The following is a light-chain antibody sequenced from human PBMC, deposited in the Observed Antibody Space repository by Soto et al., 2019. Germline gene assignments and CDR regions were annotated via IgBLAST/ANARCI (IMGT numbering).Light chain of an antibody. CDR2: AAS. V-gene: IGKV1-39*01. CDR1: QSIYIY. J-gene: IGKJ5*01. Sequence: DIQRTQSTSSLSASIGDRVTIAWRASQSIYIYLNWYQQKAGKAPKLLIYAASSLQRGVPSTFSGGGSGTDFTLTISSLQPEDFATYYCQQSHSGITFGQGTRLEIK. CDR3: QQSHSGIT.